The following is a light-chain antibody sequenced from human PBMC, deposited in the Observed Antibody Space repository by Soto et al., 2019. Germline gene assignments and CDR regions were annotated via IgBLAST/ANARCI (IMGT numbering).Light chain of an antibody. Sequence: DIQMTQSPSSLSASVGDRATITCRASQSIRTYLNWYQQKPGKAPMLLIYAASNLHTGVPSRFSGSGSGTDSTITLSSVQLEVFSSYYCKQTSRLPRFGQGTKLEIK. CDR2: AAS. CDR1: QSIRTY. CDR3: KQTSRLPR. J-gene: IGKJ2*03. V-gene: IGKV1-39*01.